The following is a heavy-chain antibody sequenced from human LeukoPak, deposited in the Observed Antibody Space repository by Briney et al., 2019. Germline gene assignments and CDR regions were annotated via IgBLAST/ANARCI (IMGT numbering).Heavy chain of an antibody. CDR2: IIPIFGAA. J-gene: IGHJ5*02. Sequence: SVKVSCKASGGTFSSYAISWVRQAPGQGLEWMGGIIPIFGAANYAQKFQGRVTITADESTSTAYMGLSSLRSEDTAVYYCARDWGLAVAGTDWFDPWGQGTLVTVSS. V-gene: IGHV1-69*13. CDR3: ARDWGLAVAGTDWFDP. CDR1: GGTFSSYA. D-gene: IGHD6-19*01.